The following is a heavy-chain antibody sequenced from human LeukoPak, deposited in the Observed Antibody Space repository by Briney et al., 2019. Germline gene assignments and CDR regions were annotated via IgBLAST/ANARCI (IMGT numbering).Heavy chain of an antibody. V-gene: IGHV3-7*04. D-gene: IGHD2-15*01. J-gene: IGHJ3*02. Sequence: GGSLRLSCAASGFTFINYWMSWVRQAPGKGLEWVANIKQDGSEKYYVDSVKGRFTISRDNAQNSLYLQMNSLRAEGTAVYYCARVRGGYCSGGNCYSAFDIWGQGTMVTVSS. CDR1: GFTFINYW. CDR2: IKQDGSEK. CDR3: ARVRGGYCSGGNCYSAFDI.